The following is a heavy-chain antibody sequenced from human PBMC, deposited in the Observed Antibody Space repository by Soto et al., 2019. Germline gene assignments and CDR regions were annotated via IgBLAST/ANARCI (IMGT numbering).Heavy chain of an antibody. CDR2: ISVYNGDT. D-gene: IGHD1-26*01. CDR1: GYSFTTYG. V-gene: IGHV1-18*01. CDR3: ARDRRDSVADRRSFDL. Sequence: ASVKVSCKASGYSFTTYGISWVRQAPGQGLEYMGWISVYNGDTNYAQKLQGRVTMTTDTSTSTAYMELRSLRSDDTAIYYCARDRRDSVADRRSFDLWGQGTMVTVSS. J-gene: IGHJ3*01.